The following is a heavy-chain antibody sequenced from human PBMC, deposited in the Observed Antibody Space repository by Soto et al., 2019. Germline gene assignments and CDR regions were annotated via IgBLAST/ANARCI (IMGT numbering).Heavy chain of an antibody. V-gene: IGHV4-61*08. Sequence: PSETLSLTCSVSGGSLNSGGYFWRWNRQHPGKGLEWLGYVYYTGSTNYSPYLRSRVSISVDTSKNEFSLRLSSVTAADTAVYFCARSVAVPGAHIDYWGQGTQVTVSS. CDR1: GGSLNSGGYF. CDR2: VYYTGST. J-gene: IGHJ4*02. D-gene: IGHD6-19*01. CDR3: ARSVAVPGAHIDY.